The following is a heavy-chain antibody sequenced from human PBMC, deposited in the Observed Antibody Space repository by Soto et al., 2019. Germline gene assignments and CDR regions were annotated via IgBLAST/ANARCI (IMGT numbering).Heavy chain of an antibody. D-gene: IGHD2-15*01. CDR1: GYTFSSYG. V-gene: IGHV1-18*01. J-gene: IGHJ4*02. CDR2: ISAYSGVT. Sequence: QIQLVQSGPEVKKPGASVKVSCKSSGYTFSSYGVSWVRQAPGQGLEWLGWISAYSGVTNFAQNFQGRLTMTTDTSTSTACMELRSLRSDDTAVCYCARDPEYLSDSPAVPENASFDYCGQGPLVAVSS. CDR3: ARDPEYLSDSPAVPENASFDY.